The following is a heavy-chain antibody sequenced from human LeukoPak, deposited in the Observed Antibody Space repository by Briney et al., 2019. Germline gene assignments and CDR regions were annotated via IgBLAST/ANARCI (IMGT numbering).Heavy chain of an antibody. CDR3: ARDRRGYGGNFDY. V-gene: IGHV3-23*01. CDR1: GFSFSSYV. D-gene: IGHD4-23*01. Sequence: GGSLRLSCAASGFSFSSYVMSWVRQAPGKGLEWVSTISVSGGSTYYADSVKGRFTISRDNSKNTLYLQMNSLRAEDTAIYYCARDRRGYGGNFDYWGQGTLVTVSS. J-gene: IGHJ4*02. CDR2: ISVSGGST.